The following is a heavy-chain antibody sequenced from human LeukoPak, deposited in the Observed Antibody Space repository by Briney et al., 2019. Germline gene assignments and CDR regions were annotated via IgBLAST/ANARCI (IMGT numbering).Heavy chain of an antibody. CDR3: ARRGSSSWTEAPFDY. D-gene: IGHD6-13*01. J-gene: IGHJ4*02. CDR2: IYYSGST. Sequence: PSETLSLTCTVSGGSISSYYWSWIRQPPGKGLEWIGYIYYSGSTNYNPSLKSRVTISVDTSKNQFSLKLSSVTAADTAVYYCARRGSSSWTEAPFDYWGQGTLVTVSS. CDR1: GGSISSYY. V-gene: IGHV4-59*08.